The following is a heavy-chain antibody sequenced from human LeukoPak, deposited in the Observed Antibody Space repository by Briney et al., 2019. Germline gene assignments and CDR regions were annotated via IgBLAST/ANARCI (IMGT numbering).Heavy chain of an antibody. CDR1: GGTFSSYA. Sequence: GSSVKVFCKASGGTFSSYAISRVRQAPGQGLEWMGGIIPIFGTANYAQKFQGRVTITADESTSTAYMELSSLRSEDTAVYYCASGPGTPKGIDYWGQGTLVTVSS. D-gene: IGHD1-26*01. CDR2: IIPIFGTA. J-gene: IGHJ4*02. CDR3: ASGPGTPKGIDY. V-gene: IGHV1-69*01.